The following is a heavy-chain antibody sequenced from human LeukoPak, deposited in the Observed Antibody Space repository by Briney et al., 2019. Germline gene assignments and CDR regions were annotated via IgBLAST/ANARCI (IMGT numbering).Heavy chain of an antibody. D-gene: IGHD6-19*01. V-gene: IGHV3-30*04. CDR2: ISYDGSNK. Sequence: PGRSLRLSCAASGFTFSSYAMHWVRQAPGKGLEWLAVISYDGSNKYYADSVKGRFTISRDNSKNTLYLQMNSLRAEDTAVYYCARVFHAAGPQPLIAVADDAFDIWGQGTMVTVSS. CDR3: ARVFHAAGPQPLIAVADDAFDI. CDR1: GFTFSSYA. J-gene: IGHJ3*02.